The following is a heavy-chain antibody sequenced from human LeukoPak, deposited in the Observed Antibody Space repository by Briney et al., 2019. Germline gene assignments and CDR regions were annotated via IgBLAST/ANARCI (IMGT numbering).Heavy chain of an antibody. CDR2: TYYRSKWYY. J-gene: IGHJ6*02. V-gene: IGHV6-1*01. CDR1: GDSVSSISVA. CDR3: ALARSEYHYGMDV. Sequence: SQTLSLTFAISGDSVSSISVAWNWIRQSPSRGLEWLGRTYYRSKWYYEYAVSVKGRININPDPSKNQFSLQLNSVTPEDTAVYYCALARSEYHYGMDVWGQGTTVTVSS.